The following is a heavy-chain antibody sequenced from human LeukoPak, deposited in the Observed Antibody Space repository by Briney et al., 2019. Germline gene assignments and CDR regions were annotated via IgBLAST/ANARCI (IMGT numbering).Heavy chain of an antibody. CDR2: IRGRAHGGRT. CDR3: TRGAVNDYGDGQFFQY. V-gene: IGHV3-49*04. D-gene: IGHD4-17*01. Sequence: GRSLRLSCAASGFSFSDYTISWVRQTPEKGLEWVGFIRGRAHGGRTDYAASVKGRFSISRDDYTSIAYLQMNSLEMEDTAVYYCTRGAVNDYGDGQFFQYWGQGTLVTVSS. CDR1: GFSFSDYT. J-gene: IGHJ1*01.